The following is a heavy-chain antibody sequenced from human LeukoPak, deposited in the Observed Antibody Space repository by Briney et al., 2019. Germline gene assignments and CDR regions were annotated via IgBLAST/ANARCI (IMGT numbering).Heavy chain of an antibody. Sequence: GGSLRLSCAASGFTFDDYTMHWVRQAPGKGLEWVSLISWDGGSTHYVDSVKGRFTISRDNSKNSLYLQMNSLRTEDTALYYCAKDGYSGSYPGYFADYWGQGTLVIVSS. CDR3: AKDGYSGSYPGYFADY. J-gene: IGHJ4*02. CDR2: ISWDGGST. V-gene: IGHV3-43*01. CDR1: GFTFDDYT. D-gene: IGHD1-26*01.